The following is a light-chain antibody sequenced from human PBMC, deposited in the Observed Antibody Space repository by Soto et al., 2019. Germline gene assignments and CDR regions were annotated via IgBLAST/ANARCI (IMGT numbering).Light chain of an antibody. CDR3: QHMRT. CDR2: DAS. CDR1: QNINNW. Sequence: RQNINNWIAWYQQKPGKAPKFLIYDASTLESGVPSRFSGSGFGTEFSLTISSLQPDDFGSYYCQHMRTFGQGTKVDIK. J-gene: IGKJ1*01. V-gene: IGKV1-5*01.